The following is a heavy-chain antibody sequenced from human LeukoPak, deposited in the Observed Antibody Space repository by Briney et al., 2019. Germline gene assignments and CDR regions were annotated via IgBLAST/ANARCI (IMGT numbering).Heavy chain of an antibody. CDR2: INSDGSST. D-gene: IGHD5-24*01. J-gene: IGHJ4*02. CDR3: ARDLGRDGYS. V-gene: IGHV3-74*01. Sequence: PGGSLRLSCAASGFTFSSYWMHWVRQAPGKGPVWVSRINSDGSSTSYADSVKGRFTISRDNAKNTLYLQMNSLRVEDTAVYHCARDLGRDGYSWGQGTLVTVSS. CDR1: GFTFSSYW.